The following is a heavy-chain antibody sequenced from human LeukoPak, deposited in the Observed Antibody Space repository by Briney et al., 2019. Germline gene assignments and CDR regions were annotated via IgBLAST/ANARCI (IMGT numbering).Heavy chain of an antibody. CDR2: ISAYNGNT. J-gene: IGHJ5*02. CDR3: ARGGGPYCGGDCYSASHP. CDR1: GYTFTSYG. D-gene: IGHD2-21*02. V-gene: IGHV1-18*01. Sequence: ASVKVSCKASGYTFTSYGISWVRQAPGQGLEWMGWISAYNGNTNYARKLQGRVTMTTDTSTSTAYMELRSLRCDDTAVYYCARGGGPYCGGDCYSASHPWGQGTLVTVSS.